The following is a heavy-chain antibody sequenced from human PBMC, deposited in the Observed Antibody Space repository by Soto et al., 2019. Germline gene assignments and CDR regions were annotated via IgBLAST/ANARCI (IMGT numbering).Heavy chain of an antibody. J-gene: IGHJ5*01. CDR2: TYYRSKWYN. CDR3: ARDGPDSSSSAGWFDS. CDR1: GDSVSSNSAA. V-gene: IGHV6-1*01. Sequence: SQTLSLTCAISGDSVSSNSAALNWIRQSPSRGLEWLGRTYYRSKWYNDYAVSVKSRITINPDTSKKQFSLQLNSVTPEDTAVDYCARDGPDSSSSAGWFDSWGQGTLVTVSS. D-gene: IGHD6-6*01.